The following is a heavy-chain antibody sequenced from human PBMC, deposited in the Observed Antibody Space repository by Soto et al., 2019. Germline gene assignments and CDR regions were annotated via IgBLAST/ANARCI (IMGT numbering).Heavy chain of an antibody. D-gene: IGHD6-13*01. Sequence: QVQLQQWGAGLLKPSETLSLTCAVYGGSFSGYYWSWIRQPPGKGLEWIGEINHSGSTNCNPSLKSRVTISVDTSKNQFSLKLSSVTAADTAVYYCARAGGAAAGNYYYYMDVWGKGTTVTVSS. CDR1: GGSFSGYY. V-gene: IGHV4-34*01. J-gene: IGHJ6*03. CDR3: ARAGGAAAGNYYYYMDV. CDR2: INHSGST.